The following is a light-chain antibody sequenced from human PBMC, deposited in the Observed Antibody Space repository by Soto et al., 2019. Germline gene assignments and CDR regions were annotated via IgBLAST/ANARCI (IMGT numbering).Light chain of an antibody. V-gene: IGKV1-39*01. Sequence: IHMTKSPSSLSASVRDRVTITCRSSQGISNYLAWYQQKPGKAPKLLIYAASTLQRGVPSRFSGSGSGTDFTLTISSLQPEDFATYICQQSFDTLSFTFGGGTKVDIK. CDR2: AAS. CDR3: QQSFDTLSFT. CDR1: QGISNY. J-gene: IGKJ4*01.